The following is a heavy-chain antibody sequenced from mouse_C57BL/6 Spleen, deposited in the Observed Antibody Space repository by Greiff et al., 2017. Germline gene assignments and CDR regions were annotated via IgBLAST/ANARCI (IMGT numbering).Heavy chain of an antibody. CDR2: IDPEDGET. CDR1: GFNIKDYY. J-gene: IGHJ2*01. D-gene: IGHD1-1*01. CDR3: ARGLTTVAYFDY. V-gene: IGHV14-2*01. Sequence: EVKLMESGAELVKPGASVKLSCTASGFNIKDYYMHWVKQRTEQGLEWIGRIDPEDGETKYAPKFQGKATITADTSSNTAYLQLSSLTSEDTAVYYCARGLTTVAYFDYWGQGTTLTVSS.